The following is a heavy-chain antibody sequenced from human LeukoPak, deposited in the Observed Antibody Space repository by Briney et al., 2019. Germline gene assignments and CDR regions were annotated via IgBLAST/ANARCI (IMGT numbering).Heavy chain of an antibody. CDR3: AKDQRIVVVVNFDY. V-gene: IGHV3-23*01. J-gene: IGHJ4*02. CDR1: GFTFSSYA. CDR2: ISGSGGST. Sequence: GGSLRLSCAASGFTFSSYAMSWVRQAPGKGLEWVSAISGSGGSTYYADSVRGRFTISRDNSKNTLYLQMNSLRAEDTAVYYCAKDQRIVVVVNFDYWGQGTLVTVSS. D-gene: IGHD2-21*01.